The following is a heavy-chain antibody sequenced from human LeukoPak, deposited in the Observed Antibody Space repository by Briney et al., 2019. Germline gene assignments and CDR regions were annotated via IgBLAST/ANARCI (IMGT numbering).Heavy chain of an antibody. Sequence: GGSLRLSCAASGFTFSSSAMSWVRQAPGKGLEWVSAISNNGGYTYYADSVQGRFTISRDNSKNTLYLQMNSLRAEDTAVYYCAKDLKSVVAANFDYWGQGTLVTVSS. J-gene: IGHJ4*02. CDR2: ISNNGGYT. CDR1: GFTFSSSA. CDR3: AKDLKSVVAANFDY. V-gene: IGHV3-23*01. D-gene: IGHD2-15*01.